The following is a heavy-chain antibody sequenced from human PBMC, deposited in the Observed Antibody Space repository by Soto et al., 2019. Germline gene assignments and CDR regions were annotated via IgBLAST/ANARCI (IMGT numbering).Heavy chain of an antibody. J-gene: IGHJ6*02. CDR3: ARISRRYVDWKYAMDV. Sequence: SCPTLVNPTQTLTLTCTFSGLSLSTSAMCVSWIRQPPGKALEWLALIDWDDEKYYSTSLKTRLTISKDTSKNQVLLTMTNMAPVDTATYYCARISRRYVDWKYAMDVWGQGTTVTVYS. D-gene: IGHD3-9*01. CDR2: IDWDDEK. V-gene: IGHV2-70*01. CDR1: GLSLSTSAMC.